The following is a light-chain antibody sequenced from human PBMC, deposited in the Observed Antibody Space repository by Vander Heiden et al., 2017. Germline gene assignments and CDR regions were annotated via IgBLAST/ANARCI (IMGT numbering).Light chain of an antibody. CDR3: CSYAGTYTFYV. CDR2: DVS. V-gene: IGLV2-11*01. J-gene: IGLJ1*01. CDR1: SSDVGDYNY. Sequence: QSALTQPRSGSGSPGPSVTISCTATSSDVGDYNYVSWYQQHPGKAPQLMIYDVSKRPSGVPDRFSGSKSGNTASLTISGLQAEDEADYYCCSYAGTYTFYVFGTGTKVTVL.